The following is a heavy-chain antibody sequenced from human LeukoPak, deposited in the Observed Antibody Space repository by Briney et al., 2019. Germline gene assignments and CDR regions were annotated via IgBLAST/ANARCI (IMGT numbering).Heavy chain of an antibody. CDR1: GFTFSDYA. J-gene: IGHJ3*01. Sequence: PGGSLRLSCAASGFTFSDYAMHWVRQAPGKGLERVAHIWYDGSNEKYADSLTGRSIISRDNSKNALYFQVNSRRAEDTAVYYCAKGIQPSDKNGLYVWGQGTMVTVSS. CDR3: AKGIQPSDKNGLYV. CDR2: IWYDGSNE. D-gene: IGHD5-18*01. V-gene: IGHV3-33*06.